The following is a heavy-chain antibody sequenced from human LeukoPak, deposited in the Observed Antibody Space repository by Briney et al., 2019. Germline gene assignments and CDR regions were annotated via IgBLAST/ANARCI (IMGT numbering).Heavy chain of an antibody. J-gene: IGHJ6*03. CDR3: ARKGWLQYYYYYMDV. V-gene: IGHV3-7*01. Sequence: RGSLRLSCAASGFTFSSYWMSWVRQAPGKGLEWVANIKQDGSEKYYVDSVKGRFTISRDNAKNSLYLQMNSLRAEDTAVYYCARKGWLQYYYYYMDVWGKGTTVTVSS. CDR2: IKQDGSEK. D-gene: IGHD3-9*01. CDR1: GFTFSSYW.